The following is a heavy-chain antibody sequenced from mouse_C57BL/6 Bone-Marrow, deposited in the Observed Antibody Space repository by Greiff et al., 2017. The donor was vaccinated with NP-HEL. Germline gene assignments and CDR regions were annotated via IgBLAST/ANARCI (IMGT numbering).Heavy chain of an antibody. D-gene: IGHD2-1*01. CDR1: GFSLSTFGMG. CDR2: IWWDDDK. CDR3: ARLYWAWFAD. Sequence: QVQLKESGPGILQPSQTLSLTCSFSGFSLSTFGMGVGWIRQPSGKGLEWLAHIWWDDDKYDKPALKSRPPISKDTSKNQVFLMIANVYTAYTATYYCARLYWAWFADWGQGTLVTVSA. V-gene: IGHV8-8*01. J-gene: IGHJ3*01.